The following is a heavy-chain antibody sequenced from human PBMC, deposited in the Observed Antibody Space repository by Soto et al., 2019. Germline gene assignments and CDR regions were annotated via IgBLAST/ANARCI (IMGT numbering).Heavy chain of an antibody. J-gene: IGHJ4*02. D-gene: IGHD4-4*01. CDR1: GFIFSDNA. V-gene: IGHV3-64D*08. Sequence: PGGSLRLSCSVSGFIFSDNAMHWVRQAPGKGLEYVSAISSSGGSTYYADSVKGRFTISRDNSKNILYLQMSSLRAEDTAVYYCVKKRNKNYSPLAYWGQGTLVTVSS. CDR2: ISSSGGST. CDR3: VKKRNKNYSPLAY.